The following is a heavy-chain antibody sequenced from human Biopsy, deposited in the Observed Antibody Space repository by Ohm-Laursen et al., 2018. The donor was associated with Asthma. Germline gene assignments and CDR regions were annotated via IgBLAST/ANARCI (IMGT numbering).Heavy chain of an antibody. J-gene: IGHJ6*02. CDR2: ISTYNGNT. V-gene: IGHV1-18*01. CDR3: ARDQGSALSGAGMDV. D-gene: IGHD3-9*01. Sequence: ASVKVSCKASDYIFPRYYISWVRQAPGQGLEWMGWISTYNGNTKYGRKVQGRVTMTTDTATSTAYIYLRSLRSDDTAVYYCARDQGSALSGAGMDVWGQGTTVTVSS. CDR1: DYIFPRYY.